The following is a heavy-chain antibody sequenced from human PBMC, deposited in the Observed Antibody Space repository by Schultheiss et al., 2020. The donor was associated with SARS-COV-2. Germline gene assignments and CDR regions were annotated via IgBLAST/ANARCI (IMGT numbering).Heavy chain of an antibody. Sequence: SETLSLTCTVSGGSISSGDYYWSWIRQPPGKGLEWIGYIYYSGSTYYNPSLKSRVTISVDRSKNQFSLKLSSVTAADTAVYYCARVSLYYGAGDYWGQGTLVTVSS. D-gene: IGHD4-17*01. CDR2: IYYSGST. V-gene: IGHV4-30-4*01. CDR3: ARVSLYYGAGDY. J-gene: IGHJ4*02. CDR1: GGSISSGDYY.